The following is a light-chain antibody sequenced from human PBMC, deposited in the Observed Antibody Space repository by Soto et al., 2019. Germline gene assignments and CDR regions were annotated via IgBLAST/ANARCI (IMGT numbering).Light chain of an antibody. CDR1: QGISNC. CDR2: AAS. J-gene: IGKJ1*01. Sequence: DIQMTQSPSSLSASVGDRVTITCRASQGISNCLAWYQQKPGKVPKLLIYAASTLQSGVPSRFSGSGSGTDFTVIISSLQPEDVATYYYQQYNDAPWTCGPGTKVEIK. CDR3: QQYNDAPWT. V-gene: IGKV1-27*01.